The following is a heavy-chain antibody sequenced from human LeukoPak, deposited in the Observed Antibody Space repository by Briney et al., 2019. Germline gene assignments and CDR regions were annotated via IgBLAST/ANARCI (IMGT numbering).Heavy chain of an antibody. CDR3: ARDRYYDSSGYVMHYFDY. CDR2: IYTSGST. J-gene: IGHJ4*02. Sequence: PSETLSLTCTVSGGSISSYYWSWIRQPAGKGLEWIGRIYTSGSTNYSPSLKSRVTLSVDTSKNQFSLKLSSVTAADTAVYYCARDRYYDSSGYVMHYFDYWGQGTLVTV. CDR1: GGSISSYY. D-gene: IGHD3-22*01. V-gene: IGHV4-4*07.